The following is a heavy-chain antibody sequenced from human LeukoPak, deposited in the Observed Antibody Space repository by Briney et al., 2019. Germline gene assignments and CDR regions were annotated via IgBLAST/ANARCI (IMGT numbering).Heavy chain of an antibody. V-gene: IGHV1-24*01. J-gene: IGHJ5*02. CDR3: ATEQAGYSSSWYRNWFNP. D-gene: IGHD6-13*01. Sequence: ASVKVSCKVSGYTLTELSMHWVRQAPGKGLEWMGGFDPEDGETIYAQKFQGRVTMTEDTSTDTAYMELSSLRSEDTAVYYCATEQAGYSSSWYRNWFNPWGQGTLVTVSS. CDR2: FDPEDGET. CDR1: GYTLTELS.